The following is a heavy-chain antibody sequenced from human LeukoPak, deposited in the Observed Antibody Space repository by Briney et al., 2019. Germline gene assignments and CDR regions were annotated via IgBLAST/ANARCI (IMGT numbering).Heavy chain of an antibody. V-gene: IGHV4-4*02. CDR1: GGSISSSNW. Sequence: PSETLSLTCAVSGGSISSSNWWSWVRQPPGKGLEWIGEIYHSGSTNYNPSLKSRVTISVDKSKNQFSLKLSSVTAADTAVYYCAREGYYDSSGYYGWGQGTLATVSS. J-gene: IGHJ4*02. D-gene: IGHD3-22*01. CDR2: IYHSGST. CDR3: AREGYYDSSGYYG.